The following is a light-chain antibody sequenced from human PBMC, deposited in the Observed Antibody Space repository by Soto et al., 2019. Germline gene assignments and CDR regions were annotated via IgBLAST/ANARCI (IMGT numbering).Light chain of an antibody. CDR1: QSISSN. Sequence: EIVITQSPATLSMSPGERATLSCRASQSISSNLAWYRQRPGQAPRILIYGASTRDTGIPARFSGSGSGTEFTLTISSLQSEDFAVDYCQQYNISTWTFGQGTKVDIK. V-gene: IGKV3D-15*01. CDR2: GAS. J-gene: IGKJ1*01. CDR3: QQYNISTWT.